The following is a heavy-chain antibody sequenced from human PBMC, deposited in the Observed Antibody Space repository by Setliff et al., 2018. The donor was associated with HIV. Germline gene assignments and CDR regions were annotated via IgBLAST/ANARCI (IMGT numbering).Heavy chain of an antibody. CDR1: GFTFMNYA. Sequence: GGSLRLSCAASGFTFMNYAMSWVRQVPGKGLAWVSTISGSGGNTYYADSVKGRFTISRDNAKNMLYLQINSLRAEDTAVYYCARDGNGAFDMWGQGTLVTVSS. D-gene: IGHD1-26*01. CDR3: ARDGNGAFDM. V-gene: IGHV3-23*01. CDR2: ISGSGGNT. J-gene: IGHJ3*02.